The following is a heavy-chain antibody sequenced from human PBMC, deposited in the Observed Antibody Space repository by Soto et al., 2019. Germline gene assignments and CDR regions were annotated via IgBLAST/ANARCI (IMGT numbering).Heavy chain of an antibody. CDR1: GDTFNSYT. J-gene: IGHJ4*02. CDR3: AASYGSGSRAFDY. CDR2: TIPILAMS. V-gene: IGHV1-69*02. Sequence: QVQLVQSGPEVKMPGSSVKVSCKASGDTFNSYTINWVRQAPGQGLQWMGRTIPILAMSNYALKFQGRVTITADKSTTTAYMELSRLRSDDTAVDYCAASYGSGSRAFDYWGQGTLVTVSS. D-gene: IGHD3-10*01.